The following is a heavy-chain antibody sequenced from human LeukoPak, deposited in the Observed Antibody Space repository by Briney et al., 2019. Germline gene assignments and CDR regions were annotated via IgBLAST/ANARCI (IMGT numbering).Heavy chain of an antibody. Sequence: PGGSLRLSCAASGFTFSSYAMSWVRQAPGKGLEWVSAISGSGGSTYYADSVKGRFTIPRDNSKNTLYLQMNSLRAEDTAVYYCAKGEMAPDYGDYGGFDYWGQGTLVTVSS. J-gene: IGHJ4*02. V-gene: IGHV3-23*01. CDR3: AKGEMAPDYGDYGGFDY. CDR1: GFTFSSYA. D-gene: IGHD4-17*01. CDR2: ISGSGGST.